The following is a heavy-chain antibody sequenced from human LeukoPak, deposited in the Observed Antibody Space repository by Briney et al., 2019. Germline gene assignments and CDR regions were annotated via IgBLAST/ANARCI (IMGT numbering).Heavy chain of an antibody. J-gene: IGHJ4*02. V-gene: IGHV3-7*01. CDR3: ARDRASGSYFGSLDY. CDR1: GFTFSSYW. Sequence: GGSLRLSCAASGFTFSSYWMSWVRQAPGKGLEWVANIKQDGSEKYYVDSVKGRFTISRDNAKNSLYLQMNSLRAEDTAVYYCARDRASGSYFGSLDYWGQGTLVTVSS. CDR2: IKQDGSEK. D-gene: IGHD1-26*01.